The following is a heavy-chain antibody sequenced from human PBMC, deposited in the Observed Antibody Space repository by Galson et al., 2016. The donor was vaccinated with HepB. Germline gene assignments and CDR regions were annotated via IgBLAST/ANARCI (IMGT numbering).Heavy chain of an antibody. D-gene: IGHD2-8*02. CDR2: IIPIFGTA. Sequence: SVKVSCKASGDTFSSYAISWVRQAPGQGLEWMGRIIPIFGTANYAQKFQGRVTITADESTSTAYMELSSLRSEDTAMYYCAAKTPSSDWWPGFDPWGQGTLVTVSS. J-gene: IGHJ5*02. CDR3: AAKTPSSDWWPGFDP. CDR1: GDTFSSYA. V-gene: IGHV1-69*13.